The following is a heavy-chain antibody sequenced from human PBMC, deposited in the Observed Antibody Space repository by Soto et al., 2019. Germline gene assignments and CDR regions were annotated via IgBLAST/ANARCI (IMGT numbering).Heavy chain of an antibody. D-gene: IGHD6-19*01. CDR3: ERERWDSSGRYGMDV. V-gene: IGHV4-61*01. CDR2: IYYSEST. CDR1: GGSVNSGTYY. Sequence: PSATLSLTCTVSGGSVNSGTYYWSWIRQPPGKGLEWIGNIYYSESTNYNPSLRSRITISVDSSKNQFSLKLSSVTAADTAVYYCERERWDSSGRYGMDVWGQGTTVTVSS. J-gene: IGHJ6*02.